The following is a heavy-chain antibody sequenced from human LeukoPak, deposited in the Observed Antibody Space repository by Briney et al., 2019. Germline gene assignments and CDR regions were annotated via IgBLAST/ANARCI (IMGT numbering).Heavy chain of an antibody. CDR2: IGGSGDNR. CDR1: GFTFSSYA. J-gene: IGHJ5*02. CDR3: ASTTGTYRFDP. D-gene: IGHD4-17*01. Sequence: GGSLRLSCAASGFTFSSYAMSWVRQPPEKGLEWVSVIGGSGDNRYYADSVKGRFTISRDNAKNTLYLQMNSLRAEDSAVYYYASTTGTYRFDPWGQGTLVTVSS. V-gene: IGHV3-23*01.